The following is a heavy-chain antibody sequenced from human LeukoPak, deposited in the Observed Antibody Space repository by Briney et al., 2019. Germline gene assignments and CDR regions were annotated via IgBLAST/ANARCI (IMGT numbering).Heavy chain of an antibody. V-gene: IGHV3-48*03. CDR2: INGGGANI. CDR3: ARLLIVGTNYDY. D-gene: IGHD1-26*01. J-gene: IGHJ4*02. Sequence: GGPLRLSCAASGFTFSNYEMNWLRQAPGKGLVCVSYINGGGANIYYADSVQGRFTISRDNAKNSLYLQMNNLRVEDTAVYYCARLLIVGTNYDYWGQGTLVTVSS. CDR1: GFTFSNYE.